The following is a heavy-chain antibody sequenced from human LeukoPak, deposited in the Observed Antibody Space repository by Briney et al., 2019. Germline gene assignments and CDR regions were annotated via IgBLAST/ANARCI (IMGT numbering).Heavy chain of an antibody. CDR1: GGSISSYY. Sequence: PSETLSLTCTVSGGSISSYYWSLIRQPPRKGLEWIGYIYYSGSTNYNPSLKSRVTISVDTSKNQFSLKLSSVTAADTAVYYCARRSSGYLDYWGQGTLVTVSS. D-gene: IGHD3-22*01. CDR2: IYYSGST. J-gene: IGHJ4*02. CDR3: ARRSSGYLDY. V-gene: IGHV4-59*01.